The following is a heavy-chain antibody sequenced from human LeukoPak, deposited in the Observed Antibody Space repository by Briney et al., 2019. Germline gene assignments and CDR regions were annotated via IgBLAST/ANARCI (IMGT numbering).Heavy chain of an antibody. CDR1: GFTFSSYV. V-gene: IGHV3-74*01. Sequence: GGSLRFSCETAGFTFSSYVMHWVRRTPGKGLVWVSRISHDGFISYADSVKGRFTISRDNAKNTLILQMNSLRAEDTAVYYCARDWVYKIDYWGRGTLVTVSS. D-gene: IGHD5-24*01. CDR2: ISHDGFI. CDR3: ARDWVYKIDY. J-gene: IGHJ4*02.